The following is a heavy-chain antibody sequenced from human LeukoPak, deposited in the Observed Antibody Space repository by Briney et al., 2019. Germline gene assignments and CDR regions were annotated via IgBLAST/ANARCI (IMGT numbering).Heavy chain of an antibody. CDR3: AKCPGYSNSWYESGTFDI. V-gene: IGHV3-21*04. D-gene: IGHD6-13*01. CDR1: GFTFSSYS. CDR2: ISSSSSYI. Sequence: NPGGSLRLSCAASGFTFSSYSMNWVRQAPGKGLEWVSSISSSSSYIYYADSVKGRFTISRDNSKNTLYLQMNSLRAEDTAVYYCAKCPGYSNSWYESGTFDIWGQGTMVTVSS. J-gene: IGHJ3*02.